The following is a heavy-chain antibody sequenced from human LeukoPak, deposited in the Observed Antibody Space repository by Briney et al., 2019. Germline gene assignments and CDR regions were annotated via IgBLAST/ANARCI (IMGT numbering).Heavy chain of an antibody. CDR1: GGSISSGGYY. CDR3: ARAPVPGDYYDSSGYPPGYFDY. V-gene: IGHV4-31*03. CDR2: IYYSGST. Sequence: SQTLSLTRTVSGGSISSGGYYWSWIRQHPGKGLEWIGYIYYSGSTYYNPSLKSRVTISVDTSKNQFSLKLSSVTAADTAVYYCARAPVPGDYYDSSGYPPGYFDYWGQGTLVTVSS. J-gene: IGHJ4*02. D-gene: IGHD3-22*01.